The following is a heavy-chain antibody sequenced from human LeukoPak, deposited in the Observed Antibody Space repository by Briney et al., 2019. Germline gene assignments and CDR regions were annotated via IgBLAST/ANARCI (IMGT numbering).Heavy chain of an antibody. D-gene: IGHD3-22*01. Sequence: GASVKVSCKASGYTFTGYYMHWVRQAPGQGLEWMGWINPNSGGTNYAQKFQGRVTMTRDTSISTAYMGLSRLRSDDTAVYYCASYYDSSGYYYDAFDIWGQGIMVTVSS. CDR2: INPNSGGT. CDR3: ASYYDSSGYYYDAFDI. CDR1: GYTFTGYY. J-gene: IGHJ3*02. V-gene: IGHV1-2*02.